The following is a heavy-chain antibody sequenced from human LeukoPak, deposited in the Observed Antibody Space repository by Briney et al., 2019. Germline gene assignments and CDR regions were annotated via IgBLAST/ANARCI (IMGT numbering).Heavy chain of an antibody. CDR2: ILGSGDTT. D-gene: IGHD3-22*01. CDR3: AKVRYYDSHHGFDL. CDR1: GFTFSSYA. J-gene: IGHJ3*01. Sequence: GGSLRLSCAASGFTFSSYAMSWVRQAPGKGLEWISAILGSGDTTHYAESVKGRFTISRDNSKYTVYLQMNSLSAEDTALYYCAKVRYYDSHHGFDLWGQGTLVTVSP. V-gene: IGHV3-23*01.